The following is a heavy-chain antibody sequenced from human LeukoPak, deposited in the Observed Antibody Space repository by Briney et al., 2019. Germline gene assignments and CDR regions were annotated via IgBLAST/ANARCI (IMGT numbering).Heavy chain of an antibody. D-gene: IGHD5-18*01. J-gene: IGHJ4*02. CDR1: GYTFTSYD. CDR3: ARGGYGRLPSVIRY. CDR2: MNPNSGNT. V-gene: IGHV1-8*01. Sequence: GASVKVSCKASGYTFTSYDINWVRQATGQGLEWMGWMNPNSGNTGYAQKFQGRVTMTRNTSISTAYMELSSLRSEDTAVYDCARGGYGRLPSVIRYWGQGTLVTVSS.